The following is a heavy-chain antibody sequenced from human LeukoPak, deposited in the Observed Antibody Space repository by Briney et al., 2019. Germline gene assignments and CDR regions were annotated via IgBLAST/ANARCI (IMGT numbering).Heavy chain of an antibody. D-gene: IGHD2-2*01. Sequence: SETLSLTCTVSGGSISSYYWSWIRQPAGKGLEWIGRIYTSGSTNYNPSLKSRVTMSVDTSKNQFSLKLGSVTSADTAVYYCARNIVVVPAAMGGGWFDPWGQGTLVTVSS. V-gene: IGHV4-4*07. CDR1: GGSISSYY. CDR3: ARNIVVVPAAMGGGWFDP. CDR2: IYTSGST. J-gene: IGHJ5*02.